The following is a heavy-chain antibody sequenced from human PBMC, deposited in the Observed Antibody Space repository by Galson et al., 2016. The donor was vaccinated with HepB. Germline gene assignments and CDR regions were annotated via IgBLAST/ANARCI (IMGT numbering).Heavy chain of an antibody. CDR1: GFTFSTYG. CDR3: ARQRAETVAQGVIRVHRIHYYYGMDV. V-gene: IGHV3-33*08. J-gene: IGHJ6*02. Sequence: SLRLSCAASGFTFSTYGMHWVRQAPGKGLEWVAVILYDGSKKYYADSVKGRFTISRDNAKNSLYLQMNSLRDEDTAVYYCARQRAETVAQGVIRVHRIHYYYGMDVWGQGTTVTASS. CDR2: ILYDGSKK. D-gene: IGHD3-10*01.